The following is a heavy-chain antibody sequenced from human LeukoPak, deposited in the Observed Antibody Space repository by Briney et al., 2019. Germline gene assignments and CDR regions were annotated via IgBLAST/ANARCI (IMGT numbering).Heavy chain of an antibody. V-gene: IGHV1-69*04. CDR1: GGTFSSYA. Sequence: ASVKVSCKASGGTFSSYAISWVRQAPGQGLEWMGRIIPILGIANYAQKFQGRVTITADKSTSTAYMELSSLRSEDTAVYYCARGSVRGWSDYWGQGTLVTVSS. CDR3: ARGSVRGWSDY. D-gene: IGHD6-19*01. J-gene: IGHJ4*02. CDR2: IIPILGIA.